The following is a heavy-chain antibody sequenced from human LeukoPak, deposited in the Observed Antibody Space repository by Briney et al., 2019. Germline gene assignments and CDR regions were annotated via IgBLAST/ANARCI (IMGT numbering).Heavy chain of an antibody. J-gene: IGHJ4*02. D-gene: IGHD1-7*01. Sequence: GGSLRPSCAASGFTFNTYEMNWVRQAPGEGLEWLAYIPSSGSTIYYADYVKGRFTISRDNAKNSLYLQMNSLRAEDTAVYYCARGGWNYVFNYWGQGTLVTVSS. V-gene: IGHV3-48*03. CDR3: ARGGWNYVFNY. CDR2: IPSSGSTI. CDR1: GFTFNTYE.